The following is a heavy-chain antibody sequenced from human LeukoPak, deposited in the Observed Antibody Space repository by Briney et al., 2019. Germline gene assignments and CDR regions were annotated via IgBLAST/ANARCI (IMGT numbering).Heavy chain of an antibody. CDR2: MNPNSGNT. V-gene: IGHV1-8*01. Sequence: ASVKVSCKASGYTFTSYDINWVRQATGQGLEWMGWMNPNSGNTGYAQKFQGRVTMTRNTSISTAYMELSSLRSEDMAVYYCARVGRRVATIDYWGQGTLVTVSS. D-gene: IGHD5-12*01. CDR1: GYTFTSYD. J-gene: IGHJ4*02. CDR3: ARVGRRVATIDY.